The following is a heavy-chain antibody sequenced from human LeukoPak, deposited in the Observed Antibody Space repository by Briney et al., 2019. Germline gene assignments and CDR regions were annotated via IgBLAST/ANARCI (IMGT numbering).Heavy chain of an antibody. J-gene: IGHJ4*02. CDR2: IYYSGST. D-gene: IGHD3-22*01. CDR1: AGSISSYY. Sequence: SETLSLTCTVSAGSISSYYWSWIRQRPGKGLEGIGYIYYSGSTNYNPSLKSRVTISVDTSKNQFSLKLSSVTAADTAVYYCASAVSGYYPLFDYWGQGTLVTVSS. CDR3: ASAVSGYYPLFDY. V-gene: IGHV4-59*01.